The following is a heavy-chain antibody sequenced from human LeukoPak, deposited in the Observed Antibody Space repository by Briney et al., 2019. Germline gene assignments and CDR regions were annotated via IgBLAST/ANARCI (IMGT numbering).Heavy chain of an antibody. D-gene: IGHD2-15*01. J-gene: IGHJ4*02. Sequence: PGGPLRLSCAASGFTFSSYDMHWVRHATGKGLEWVSAIGTAGDTYYAGSVKGRFTISRENAKNSLHLQMNSLRAGDTAVYYCARGGNRYCSGGSRYMFDYWGQGTLVTVSS. CDR1: GFTFSSYD. V-gene: IGHV3-13*01. CDR3: ARGGNRYCSGGSRYMFDY. CDR2: IGTAGDT.